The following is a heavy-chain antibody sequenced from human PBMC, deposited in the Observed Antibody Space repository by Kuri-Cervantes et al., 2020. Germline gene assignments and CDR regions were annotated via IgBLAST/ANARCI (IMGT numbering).Heavy chain of an antibody. Sequence: GGSLRLSCAASGFTFSDYYMSWIRQAPGKGLEWVSYISSSGSTIYYADSVKGRFTISRDNAKNSLYLRMNSLRAEDTAVYYCASTWGYCSSTSCYARPYGMDVWGQGTTVTVSS. J-gene: IGHJ6*02. CDR3: ASTWGYCSSTSCYARPYGMDV. CDR1: GFTFSDYY. V-gene: IGHV3-11*01. CDR2: ISSSGSTI. D-gene: IGHD2-2*01.